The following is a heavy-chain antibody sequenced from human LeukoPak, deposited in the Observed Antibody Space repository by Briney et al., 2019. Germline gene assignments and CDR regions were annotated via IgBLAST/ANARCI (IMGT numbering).Heavy chain of an antibody. CDR1: GGSISSGGYY. CDR3: ARDWDRIAAAEGFAFDI. Sequence: SETLSLTCTVSGGSISSGGYYWSWIRQPPGKGLEWIGYIYHSGSTYYNPSLKSRVTISVDRSKNQFSLKLSSVTAADTAVYYCARDWDRIAAAEGFAFDIWGQGTMVTVSS. CDR2: IYHSGST. J-gene: IGHJ3*02. D-gene: IGHD6-13*01. V-gene: IGHV4-30-2*01.